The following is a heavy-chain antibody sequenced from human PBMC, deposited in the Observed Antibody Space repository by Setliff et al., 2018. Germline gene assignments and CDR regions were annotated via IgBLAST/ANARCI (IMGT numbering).Heavy chain of an antibody. J-gene: IGHJ3*02. CDR3: ARSSDSGYYHQRDAFDI. CDR1: GYTFNRYG. V-gene: IGHV1-18*04. Sequence: ASVKVSCKASGYTFNRYGINWLRQAPGQGPEWLGWISPYNGNTKYAQTVEDRISMTTDTSTRTSYMELSSLRSDDTAVYFCARSSDSGYYHQRDAFDIWGQGTRVTVSS. CDR2: ISPYNGNT. D-gene: IGHD3-22*01.